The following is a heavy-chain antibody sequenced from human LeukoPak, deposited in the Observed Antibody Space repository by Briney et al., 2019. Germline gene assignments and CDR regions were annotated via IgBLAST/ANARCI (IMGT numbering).Heavy chain of an antibody. V-gene: IGHV4-61*05. J-gene: IGHJ1*01. CDR2: IYYSGST. CDR1: GGSISSSSYY. Sequence: PSETLSLTCTVSGGSISSSSYYWGWIRQPPGKGLEWIGYIYYSGSTNYNPSLKSRVTISVDTSKNQFSLKLSSVTAADTAVYYCCGVVITSGAEYFQHWGQGTLVTVSS. CDR3: CGVVITSGAEYFQH. D-gene: IGHD3-3*01.